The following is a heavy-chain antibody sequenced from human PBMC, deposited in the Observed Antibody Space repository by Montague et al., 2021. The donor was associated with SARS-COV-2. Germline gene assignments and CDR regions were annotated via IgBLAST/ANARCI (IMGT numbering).Heavy chain of an antibody. D-gene: IGHD3-10*01. V-gene: IGHV3-20*04. CDR3: TRGFRGGPFDC. J-gene: IGHJ4*02. CDR2: ITWNGIST. Sequence: SLILSCAASGFNFDVYGMRWVRQAPVKGLEWVSGITWNGISTGYXDSVKGRFTISRDNAKKSLYLEMNSLRDEDTALYYCTRGFRGGPFDCWGQGTLVTVSS. CDR1: GFNFDVYG.